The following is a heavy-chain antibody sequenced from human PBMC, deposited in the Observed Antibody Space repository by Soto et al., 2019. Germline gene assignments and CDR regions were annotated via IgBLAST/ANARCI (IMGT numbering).Heavy chain of an antibody. CDR1: GYTFTGYY. Sequence: GASVKVSCKAAGYTFTGYYMHWVRQAPGQGLEWMGWINPKSGGTNYAQKFQGRVTMTRDTSISTAYMELSRLRSDATAVYYCAMTQPQGYYDFWSGYYTGTQYGMDVWGQGTTVTVSS. D-gene: IGHD3-3*01. CDR2: INPKSGGT. J-gene: IGHJ6*02. V-gene: IGHV1-2*02. CDR3: AMTQPQGYYDFWSGYYTGTQYGMDV.